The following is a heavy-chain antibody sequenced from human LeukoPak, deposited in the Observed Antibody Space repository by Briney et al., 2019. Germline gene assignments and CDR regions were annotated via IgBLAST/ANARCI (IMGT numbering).Heavy chain of an antibody. D-gene: IGHD3-22*01. J-gene: IGHJ4*02. CDR2: INEDGSVK. Sequence: PGGALRLSCAASGFTFSSYGMTWVRQVPGKGLEGLTNINEDGSVKQYVDSVKGRFTISRDNSKNTLYLQMNSLRAEDTAVYYCAKDSSADPYYFDYWGQGTLVTVSS. V-gene: IGHV3-7*03. CDR3: AKDSSADPYYFDY. CDR1: GFTFSSYG.